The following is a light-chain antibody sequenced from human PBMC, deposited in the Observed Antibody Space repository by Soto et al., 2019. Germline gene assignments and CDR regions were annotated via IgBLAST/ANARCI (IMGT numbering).Light chain of an antibody. CDR3: CSYAGSSTFVV. CDR1: SSDVGSYNL. CDR2: EVS. V-gene: IGLV2-23*02. J-gene: IGLJ1*01. Sequence: QSALTQPASVSGSPGQSITISCTGTSSDVGSYNLVSWYQQHPGKAPKLMIYEVSKRPSGVSNRFSGSKSGNTASLTIPGLQAEDEADYYCCSYAGSSTFVVFGTGTKLTVL.